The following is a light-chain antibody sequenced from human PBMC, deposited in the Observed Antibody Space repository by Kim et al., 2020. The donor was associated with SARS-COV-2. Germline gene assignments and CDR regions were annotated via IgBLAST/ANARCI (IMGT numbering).Light chain of an antibody. V-gene: IGKV4-1*01. CDR3: QQYYSTCT. Sequence: GRATINCKSSQSVLYSSNNRNYLAWYQQKPGQPPKLLIYWASTRESGVPDRFSGSGSGTDFTLTISSLQAEDVALYYCQQYYSTCTFGQGTKLEI. CDR2: WAS. CDR1: QSVLYSSNNRNY. J-gene: IGKJ2*02.